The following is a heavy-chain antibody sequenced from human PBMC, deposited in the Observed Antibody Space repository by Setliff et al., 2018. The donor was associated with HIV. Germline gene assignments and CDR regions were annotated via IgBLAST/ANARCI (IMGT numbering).Heavy chain of an antibody. CDR1: GAFDDSI. V-gene: IGHV4-59*01. CDR2: ISSSRNT. Sequence: SETLSLTCSVSGAFDDSIWAWIRQPPGKGLDWIGFISSSRNTNYTPSLESPCTMSVDPANNQFSLKLNSVTAADTAMYYCAREDGDYGFDLWGQGTRGTVS. J-gene: IGHJ3*01. CDR3: AREDGDYGFDL.